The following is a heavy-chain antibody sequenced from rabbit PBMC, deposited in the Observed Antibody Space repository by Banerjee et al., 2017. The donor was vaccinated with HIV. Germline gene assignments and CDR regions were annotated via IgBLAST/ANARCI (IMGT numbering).Heavy chain of an antibody. CDR2: ITAGGSA. V-gene: IGHV1S45*01. D-gene: IGHD7-1*01. Sequence: QEQLVESGGDLVKPEGSLTLTCKASGFDFSSNGMSWVRQAPGKGLEWIACITAGGSAHYATWAKGRFTISKTSSTTVTLQMTSLTAADMATYFCARGGGYGGYGFNLWGPGTLVTVS. CDR3: ARGGGYGGYGFNL. J-gene: IGHJ4*01. CDR1: GFDFSSNG.